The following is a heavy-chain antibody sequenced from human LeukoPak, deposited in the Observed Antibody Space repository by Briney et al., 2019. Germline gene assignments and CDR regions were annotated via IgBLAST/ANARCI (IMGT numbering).Heavy chain of an antibody. Sequence: PGGSLRLSCAASGFTFSSYGMHWARQAPGKGLEWVAVPSYDGSSKYYGDSVRGRFTISRDNSKNTLYLQMNSLRAEDTAVYYCAKDNSGHSYFYWYFGLWGRGTLVTVSS. V-gene: IGHV3-30*18. CDR2: PSYDGSSK. J-gene: IGHJ2*01. CDR1: GFTFSSYG. D-gene: IGHD5-18*01. CDR3: AKDNSGHSYFYWYFGL.